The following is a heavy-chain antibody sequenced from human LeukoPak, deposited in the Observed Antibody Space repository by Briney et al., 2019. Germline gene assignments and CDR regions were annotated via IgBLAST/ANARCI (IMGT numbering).Heavy chain of an antibody. CDR3: ARSPAYGLGV. CDR1: GFIFNNYY. CDR2: ITTGSSHI. Sequence: GGSLRLSCAASGFIFNNYYFNWVRQAPGKGLEWVSCITTGSSHIYYADSVKGRFTISRDDAKNSLYLQMNSLRAEDTAVYYCARSPAYGLGVWGLGTTVTVSS. V-gene: IGHV3-21*01. J-gene: IGHJ6*02.